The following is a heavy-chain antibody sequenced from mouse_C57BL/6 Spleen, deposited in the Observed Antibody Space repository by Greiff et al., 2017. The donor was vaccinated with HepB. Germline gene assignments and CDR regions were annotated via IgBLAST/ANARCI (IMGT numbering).Heavy chain of an antibody. CDR2: ISNGGGST. D-gene: IGHD1-1*01. CDR3: ARGITTVVAFDY. J-gene: IGHJ2*01. CDR1: GFTFSDYY. V-gene: IGHV5-12*01. Sequence: EVKVEESGGGLVQPGGSLKLSCAASGFTFSDYYMYWVRQTPEKRLEWVAYISNGGGSTYYPDTVKGRFTISRDNAKNTLYLQMSRLKSEDTAMYYCARGITTVVAFDYWGQGTTLTVSS.